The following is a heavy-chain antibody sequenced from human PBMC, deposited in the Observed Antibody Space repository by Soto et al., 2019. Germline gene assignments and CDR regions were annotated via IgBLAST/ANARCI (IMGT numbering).Heavy chain of an antibody. CDR2: IYTSGST. CDR1: GGSISRYY. Sequence: SETLSLTCTVSGGSISRYYWSWIRQPAGKGLEWIGRIYTSGSTNYNPSLKSRVTMSVDTSKNQFSLKLSSVTAADTAVYYCARDEETIFGVRGGYYYGMDVWGQGTTVTVSS. CDR3: ARDEETIFGVRGGYYYGMDV. J-gene: IGHJ6*02. V-gene: IGHV4-4*07. D-gene: IGHD3-3*01.